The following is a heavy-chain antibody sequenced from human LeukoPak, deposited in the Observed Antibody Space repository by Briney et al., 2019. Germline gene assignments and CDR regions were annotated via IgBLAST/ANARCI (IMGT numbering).Heavy chain of an antibody. CDR1: GGSISSGSYY. V-gene: IGHV4-61*02. J-gene: IGHJ4*02. CDR2: IYTSGST. Sequence: PLETLSLTCTVSGGSISSGSYYWSWIRQPAGKGLEWIGRIYTSGSTNYNPSLKSRVTISVDTSKNQFSMKLSSVTAADTAVYYCARGNWNYFDYWGQGTLVTVSS. D-gene: IGHD1-1*01. CDR3: ARGNWNYFDY.